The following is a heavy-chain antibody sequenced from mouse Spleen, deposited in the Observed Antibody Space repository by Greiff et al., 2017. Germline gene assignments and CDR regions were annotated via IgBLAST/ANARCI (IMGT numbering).Heavy chain of an antibody. V-gene: IGHV14-1*02. CDR2: IDPENGNT. D-gene: IGHD4-1*01. Sequence: EVQLQQSGAELVRPGALVKLSCKASGFNIKDYYMHWVKQRPEQGLEWIGWIDPENGNTIYDPKFQGKASITADTSSNTAYLQLSSLTSEDTAVYYCARRDGTLYFDYWGQGTTLTVSS. J-gene: IGHJ2*01. CDR1: GFNIKDYY. CDR3: ARRDGTLYFDY.